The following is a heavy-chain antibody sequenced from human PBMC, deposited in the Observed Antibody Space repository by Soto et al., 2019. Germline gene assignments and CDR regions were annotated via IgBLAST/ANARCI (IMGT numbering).Heavy chain of an antibody. CDR2: ISTSSSTI. D-gene: IGHD6-13*01. V-gene: IGHV3-48*01. CDR3: ARVRTIAAGVNYFEY. Sequence: EVQLVESGGGLVQPGGSLRLSCAASGFSFSTYTKNWVRQPPGKGLEWVSYISTSSSTIYYTDSVKGRFTISRDNAKNSLYLQMNSLRAEDTAVYYCARVRTIAAGVNYFEYWGQGTLVTVSS. CDR1: GFSFSTYT. J-gene: IGHJ4*02.